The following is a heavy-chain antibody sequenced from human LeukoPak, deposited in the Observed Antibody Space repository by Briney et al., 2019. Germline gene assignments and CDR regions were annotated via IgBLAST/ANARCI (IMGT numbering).Heavy chain of an antibody. V-gene: IGHV4-39*01. J-gene: IGHJ3*02. Sequence: SQTLSLTFTLSGGSISSSSYYWGWIRQPPGKGLEWIGSIYYSGSTYYNPSLKSRVTISVDTSKNQFSLKLSSVTAADTAVYYCASYCSGGSCPLSDAFDIWGQGTMDTVSS. CDR2: IYYSGST. CDR1: GGSISSSSYY. CDR3: ASYCSGGSCPLSDAFDI. D-gene: IGHD2-15*01.